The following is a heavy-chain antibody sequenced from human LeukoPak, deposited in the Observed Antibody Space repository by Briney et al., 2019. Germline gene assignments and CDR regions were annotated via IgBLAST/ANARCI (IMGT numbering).Heavy chain of an antibody. CDR2: ISGSGGST. V-gene: IGHV3-23*01. CDR1: GFTFSSYA. J-gene: IGHJ6*02. D-gene: IGHD2-2*02. CDR3: AVVPAAILGYYYYGMDV. Sequence: GGSLRLSCAASGFTFSSYAMSWVRQTPGKGLEWVSAISGSGGSTYYADSVKGRFTISRDNSKNTLYLQMNSLRAEDTAVYYCAVVPAAILGYYYYGMDVWGQGTTVTVSS.